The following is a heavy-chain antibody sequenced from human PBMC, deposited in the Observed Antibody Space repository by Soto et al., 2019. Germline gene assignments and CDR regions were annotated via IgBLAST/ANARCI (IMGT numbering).Heavy chain of an antibody. V-gene: IGHV3-21*01. J-gene: IGHJ6*02. Sequence: GGYLRLSSVGSGFTFSAYSINWVRQAPGKGLEWVSSISSRSDIYYADSVKGRFTISRDNAKNSVSLQMNSLRAEDTAVYYCAREYTAWPLAYGLDVWGQGTTVTVSS. D-gene: IGHD2-2*02. CDR3: AREYTAWPLAYGLDV. CDR1: GFTFSAYS. CDR2: ISSRSDI.